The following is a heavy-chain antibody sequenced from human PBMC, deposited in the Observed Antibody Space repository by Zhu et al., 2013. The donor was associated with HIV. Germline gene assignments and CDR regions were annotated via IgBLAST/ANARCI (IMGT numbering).Heavy chain of an antibody. CDR1: GYTFTSYG. D-gene: IGHD4-4*01. CDR2: ISAYNGNT. Sequence: QMQLVQSGAEVKKPGASVKVSCKASGYTFTSYGISWVRQAPGQGLEWMGWISAYNGNTNYAQKLQGRVTMTTDTSTSTAYMELRSLRSDDTAVYYCARDGTVTTRALYNWFDPWGQGTLVTVSS. V-gene: IGHV1-18*01. CDR3: ARDGTVTTRALYNWFDP. J-gene: IGHJ5*02.